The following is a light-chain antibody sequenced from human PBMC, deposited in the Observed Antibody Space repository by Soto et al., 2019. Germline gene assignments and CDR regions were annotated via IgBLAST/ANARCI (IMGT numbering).Light chain of an antibody. CDR1: QSLARH. Sequence: EMAITRLPPTLSMSLVKRATISFTASQSLARHLAWYQQKPAQAPMLVIYGASTMATGFPAGFSGSWSRTEFTVSLFSPQSEDLAVFFCQHYYNWLLISGPGA. J-gene: IGKJ3*01. CDR3: QHYYNWLLI. CDR2: GAS. V-gene: IGKV3-15*01.